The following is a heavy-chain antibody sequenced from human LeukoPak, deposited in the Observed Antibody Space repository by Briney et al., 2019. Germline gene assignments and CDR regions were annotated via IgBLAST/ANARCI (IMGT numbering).Heavy chain of an antibody. V-gene: IGHV1-69*05. Sequence: SVKVSCKASGGTFSSYAISWVRQAPGQGLEWMGGIIPIFGTANYAQKFQGRVTITTDESTSTAYMELSSLRSEDTAVYYCASGNYDYVWGSYRGFDYWGQGTLATVSS. CDR2: IIPIFGTA. CDR1: GGTFSSYA. J-gene: IGHJ4*02. D-gene: IGHD3-16*02. CDR3: ASGNYDYVWGSYRGFDY.